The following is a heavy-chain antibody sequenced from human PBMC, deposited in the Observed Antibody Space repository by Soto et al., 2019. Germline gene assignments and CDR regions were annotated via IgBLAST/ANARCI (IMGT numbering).Heavy chain of an antibody. Sequence: QVQLVQSGADVTKPGSSLKVSCKASCGTFPSCVSRWVRQAPGQGPEWMGGIIPMFGTPDYAQRCQGRVTIDAAETTKTAYMERNSLRDEDTYFYYCAVNDGNAVAYDLEDWGQGTLVTVST. CDR2: IIPMFGTP. D-gene: IGHD3-22*01. V-gene: IGHV1-69*01. CDR3: AVNDGNAVAYDLED. J-gene: IGHJ4*02. CDR1: CGTFPSCV.